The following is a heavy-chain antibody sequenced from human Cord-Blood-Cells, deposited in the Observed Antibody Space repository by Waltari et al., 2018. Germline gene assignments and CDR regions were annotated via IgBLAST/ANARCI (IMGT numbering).Heavy chain of an antibody. Sequence: QVQLQQWGAGLLKPSATLSLTCAVYGGSSRGYSWSWTLQPPGKGLEWIGEINHSGSTNYHPSLKSRVTISVDTSKNQFSLKLSSVTAADTAVYYCARRITMVRGVKSGVDYWGQGTLVTVSS. D-gene: IGHD3-10*01. CDR3: ARRITMVRGVKSGVDY. J-gene: IGHJ4*02. V-gene: IGHV4-34*01. CDR1: GGSSRGYS. CDR2: INHSGST.